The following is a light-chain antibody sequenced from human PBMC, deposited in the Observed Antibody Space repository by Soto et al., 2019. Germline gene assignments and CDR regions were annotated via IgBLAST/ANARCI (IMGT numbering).Light chain of an antibody. J-gene: IGKJ4*01. V-gene: IGKV3-20*01. CDR2: GAS. Sequence: EIVLTHSPGTLSLSPGEGATLSCRASQSVSSSYLAWYQQKPGQAPRLLIYGASSRATGIPDRFSGSGSGTDCTLTISRLEPEDVAVYYCQQYGSSPFTFGGGTKVDIK. CDR3: QQYGSSPFT. CDR1: QSVSSSY.